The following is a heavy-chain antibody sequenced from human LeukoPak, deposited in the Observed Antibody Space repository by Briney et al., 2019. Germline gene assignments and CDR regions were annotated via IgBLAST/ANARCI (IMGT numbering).Heavy chain of an antibody. J-gene: IGHJ4*02. CDR3: ARGRDTYYYDSSGYYWGAFDYYFDY. D-gene: IGHD3-22*01. CDR1: GGSFSGYY. CDR2: INHSGST. Sequence: SETLSLTCAVYGGSFSGYYWSWIRQPPGKGLEWIGEINHSGSTNYNPSLKSRVTISVDTSKNQFSLKLSSVTAADTAVYYCARGRDTYYYDSSGYYWGAFDYYFDYWGQGTLVTVSS. V-gene: IGHV4-34*01.